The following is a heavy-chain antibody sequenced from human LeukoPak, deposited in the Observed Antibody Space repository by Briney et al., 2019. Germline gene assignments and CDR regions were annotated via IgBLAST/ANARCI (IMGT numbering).Heavy chain of an antibody. CDR1: GFTFSSYA. Sequence: GGSLRLSCAASGFTFSSYAMSWVRQAPGKGLEWVSAISGSGGSTYYADSVKGRFTISRDNSKNTLYLQMNSLRAEDTAVYYCAKDRIPYSSSWMLDYWGQGTLVTVSS. J-gene: IGHJ4*02. CDR2: ISGSGGST. V-gene: IGHV3-23*01. CDR3: AKDRIPYSSSWMLDY. D-gene: IGHD6-13*01.